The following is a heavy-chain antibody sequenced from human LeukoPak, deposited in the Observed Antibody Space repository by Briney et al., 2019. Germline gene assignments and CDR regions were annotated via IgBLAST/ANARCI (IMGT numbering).Heavy chain of an antibody. V-gene: IGHV1-69*05. CDR3: ARGGWLQLLPPDY. CDR2: IIPIFGTA. D-gene: IGHD5-24*01. Sequence: SVKVSCKASGGTFSSYAISWVRQAPGQGLEWMGGIIPIFGTANYAQKFQGRVTITTDESTSTVYMELSSLRSEDTAVYYCARGGWLQLLPPDYWGQGTLVTVSS. CDR1: GGTFSSYA. J-gene: IGHJ4*02.